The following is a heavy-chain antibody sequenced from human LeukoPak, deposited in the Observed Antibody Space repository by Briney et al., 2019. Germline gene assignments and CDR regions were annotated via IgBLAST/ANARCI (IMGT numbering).Heavy chain of an antibody. CDR1: GFTVITND. V-gene: IGHV3-53*01. CDR3: ARGVEPLAANTLAY. J-gene: IGHJ4*02. Sequence: GGSLRLSCAASGFTVITNDMTWVRQAPGKGLGWVSVLYSDGNTKYADSVQGRFTISRDNSKNTLYLEMNSLIPDDTAVYYCARGVEPLAANTLAYWGQGTLVTVSS. CDR2: LYSDGNT. D-gene: IGHD1-14*01.